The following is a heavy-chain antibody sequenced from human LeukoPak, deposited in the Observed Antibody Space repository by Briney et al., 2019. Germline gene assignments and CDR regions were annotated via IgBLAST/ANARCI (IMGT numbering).Heavy chain of an antibody. Sequence: PGGSLRLSCAASGFTFSSYAMHWVRQAPGKGLEWVAVISYDGSNKYYADSVKGRFTISRDNSKNTLYLQMNSLRAEDTAVYYCARDQDCSSTSCYSRSEYSQHWGQGTLVTVSS. CDR3: ARDQDCSSTSCYSRSEYSQH. D-gene: IGHD2-2*02. CDR2: ISYDGSNK. J-gene: IGHJ1*01. V-gene: IGHV3-30-3*01. CDR1: GFTFSSYA.